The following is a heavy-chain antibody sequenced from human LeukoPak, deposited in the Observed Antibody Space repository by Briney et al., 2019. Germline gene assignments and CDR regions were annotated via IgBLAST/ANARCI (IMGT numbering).Heavy chain of an antibody. CDR2: FDPEDGET. J-gene: IGHJ4*02. Sequence: GASVKVSRKVSGYTLTELSMHWVRQAPGKGLEWMGGFDPEDGETIYAQKLQGRVTMTEDTSTDTAYMELSSLRSEDTAVYYCAREGVGYYGSGSRFDYWGQGTLVTVSS. V-gene: IGHV1-24*01. D-gene: IGHD3-10*01. CDR1: GYTLTELS. CDR3: AREGVGYYGSGSRFDY.